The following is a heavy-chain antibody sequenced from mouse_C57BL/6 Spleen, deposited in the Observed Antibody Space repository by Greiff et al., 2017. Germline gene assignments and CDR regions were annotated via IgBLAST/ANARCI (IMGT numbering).Heavy chain of an antibody. CDR1: GFTFSSYT. J-gene: IGHJ4*01. V-gene: IGHV5-9*04. D-gene: IGHD2-4*01. CDR2: ISGGGGNT. CDR3: ARGDYEYAMDY. Sequence: EVQLVESGGGLVKPGGSLKLSCAASGFTFSSYTMSWVRQTPEKRLEWVATISGGGGNTYYPDSVTGRFTISRDNAKNTLYLQMRSLRSEDTAVDYCARGDYEYAMDYWGQGTSVTVSA.